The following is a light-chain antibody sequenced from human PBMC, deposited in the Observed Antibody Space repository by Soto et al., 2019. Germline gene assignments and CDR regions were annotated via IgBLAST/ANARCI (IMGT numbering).Light chain of an antibody. Sequence: DIPMTQSPSAMSASVGDRVTINCRASQDIKYYLAWCQQKPGKVPKRLIYSASSLQSGVPSRFSGSGSGTKFTLTISGLQPEDSATYYCLQHNSYPLTFGGGTKVEIK. CDR3: LQHNSYPLT. V-gene: IGKV1-17*03. J-gene: IGKJ4*01. CDR1: QDIKYY. CDR2: SAS.